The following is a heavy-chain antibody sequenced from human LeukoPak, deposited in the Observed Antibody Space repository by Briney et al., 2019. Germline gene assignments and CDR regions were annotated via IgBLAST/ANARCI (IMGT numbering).Heavy chain of an antibody. V-gene: IGHV3-74*01. CDR3: ARPKGYDSSGYYYEAFDI. CDR1: GFTFSSYW. CDR2: INSDGGST. Sequence: GGSLRLSCAASGFTFSSYWMHWVRHAPGKGLVWVSRINSDGGSTSYADSVKGRFTISRDNAKNTLYLQMNSLRAEDTAVYYCARPKGYDSSGYYYEAFDIWGQGTMVTVSS. J-gene: IGHJ3*02. D-gene: IGHD3-22*01.